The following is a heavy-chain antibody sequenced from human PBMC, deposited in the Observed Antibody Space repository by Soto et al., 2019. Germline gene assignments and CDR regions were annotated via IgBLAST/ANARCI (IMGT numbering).Heavy chain of an antibody. J-gene: IGHJ6*03. CDR3: ARGYRSSCYADYYYYYMDV. Sequence: SETLSLTCTVSGGSISSYYWSWIRQPPGKGLEWIGYIYYSGSTNYNPSLKSRVTISVDTSKNQFSLKLSSVAAADTAVYYRARGYRSSCYADYYYYYMDVGGIGTTVT. CDR1: GGSISSYY. CDR2: IYYSGST. D-gene: IGHD6-13*01. V-gene: IGHV4-59*01.